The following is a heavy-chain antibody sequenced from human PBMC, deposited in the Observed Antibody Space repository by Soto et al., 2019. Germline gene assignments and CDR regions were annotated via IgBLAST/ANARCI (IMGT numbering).Heavy chain of an antibody. V-gene: IGHV4-30-2*02. CDR1: GGSISSGGYS. J-gene: IGHJ6*02. Sequence: SETLSLTCAVSGGSISSGGYSWSWIRQPPGKGLEWIGYIYHSGSTYYNPSLKSRVTISVDRSKNQFSLRLSSVTAADSAVYYCARSYSGYPMSRFDEPYYYGMDVWGQGTTVTVSS. CDR3: ARSYSGYPMSRFDEPYYYGMDV. CDR2: IYHSGST. D-gene: IGHD5-12*01.